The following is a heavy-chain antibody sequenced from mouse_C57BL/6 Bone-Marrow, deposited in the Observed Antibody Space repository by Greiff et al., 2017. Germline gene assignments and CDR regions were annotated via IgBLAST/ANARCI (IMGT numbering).Heavy chain of an antibody. J-gene: IGHJ4*01. D-gene: IGHD2-4*01. CDR1: GFTFSDYY. CDR3: ARPYYDYNYAMDY. V-gene: IGHV5-12*01. Sequence: EVQLVESGGGLVQPGGSLKLSCAASGFTFSDYYMYWVRQTPEKRLEWVAYISNGGGSTYYPDTVKGRFTISRDNAKNTLYLQMSRLKSEDTAMYYCARPYYDYNYAMDYWGQGTSVTVSS. CDR2: ISNGGGST.